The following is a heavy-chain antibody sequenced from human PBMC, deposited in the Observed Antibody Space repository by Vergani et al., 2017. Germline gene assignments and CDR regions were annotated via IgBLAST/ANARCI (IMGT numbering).Heavy chain of an antibody. CDR1: GYTFSSYG. D-gene: IGHD3-22*01. CDR2: ISDYNGDT. CDR3: AGNRRYYFDSSDYIRFDH. V-gene: IGHV1-18*01. Sequence: QLVQSGAEVKKPGASVKISCKASGYTFSSYGISWVRQAPGQGLEWMGWISDYNGDTKYAQKLQGRVTMTTDTSTTTVYMELRSLRSDDKAVYYCAGNRRYYFDSSDYIRFDHCCHETIITISS. J-gene: IGHJ5*02.